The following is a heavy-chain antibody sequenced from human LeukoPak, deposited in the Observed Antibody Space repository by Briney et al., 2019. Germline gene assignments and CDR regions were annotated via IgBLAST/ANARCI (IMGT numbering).Heavy chain of an antibody. CDR1: GFTFSSYS. CDR2: ISSSSSTI. Sequence: GGSLRLSCAASGFTFSSYSMNWVRQAPGKGLEWVSYISSSSSTIYYADSVKGRFTISRDNAKNSLYLQMNSLRAEDTAVYYCARVRLYGSGIRGFDLWGRGTLVTVSS. D-gene: IGHD3-10*01. V-gene: IGHV3-48*04. J-gene: IGHJ2*01. CDR3: ARVRLYGSGIRGFDL.